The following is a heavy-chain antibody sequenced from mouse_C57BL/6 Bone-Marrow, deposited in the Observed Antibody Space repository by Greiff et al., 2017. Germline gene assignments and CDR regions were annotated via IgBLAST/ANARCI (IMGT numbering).Heavy chain of an antibody. V-gene: IGHV14-2*01. CDR2: IDPEDGET. CDR3: ARRTAQATYYFDY. D-gene: IGHD3-2*02. J-gene: IGHJ2*01. Sequence: VQLKESGAELVKPGASVKLSCTASGFNIKDYYMHWVKQRTEQGLEWIGRIDPEDGETKYAPKFQGKATITADPSSNTAYLQLSSLTSEDTAVYYCARRTAQATYYFDYWGQGTTLTVSS. CDR1: GFNIKDYY.